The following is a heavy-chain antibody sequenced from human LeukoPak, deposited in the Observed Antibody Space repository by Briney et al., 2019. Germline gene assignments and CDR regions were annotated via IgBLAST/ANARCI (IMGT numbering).Heavy chain of an antibody. D-gene: IGHD3-3*01. CDR2: ANPNGGDT. V-gene: IGHV1-2*02. J-gene: IGHJ4*02. CDR3: ARGADFWSGYNDY. Sequence: ASVKVSCKTSGYRFDGYHMHCVRKAPGQLLERIGWANPNGGDTNYAKKFQGRVTMTRDTSVSTAYMELSGLRSDDTAVYYCARGADFWSGYNDYWGQGTLVSVSS. CDR1: GYRFDGYH.